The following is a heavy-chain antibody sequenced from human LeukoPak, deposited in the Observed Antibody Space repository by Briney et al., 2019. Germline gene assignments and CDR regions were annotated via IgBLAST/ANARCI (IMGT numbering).Heavy chain of an antibody. CDR3: GKSNGDYTDESGWKGPGDF. J-gene: IGHJ2*01. CDR2: VNRVDLNT. Sequence: GGSLRPSCVPAGFTFSHYTMNSVRHPPGGGLEWVSCVNRVDLNTSYADSVGGRFSISRDKSTGTLHLQMDSLRAEDTAVYYWGKSNGDYTDESGWKGPGDFWGRGTLVTVSS. V-gene: IGHV3-23*03. CDR1: GFTFSHYT. D-gene: IGHD3-22*01.